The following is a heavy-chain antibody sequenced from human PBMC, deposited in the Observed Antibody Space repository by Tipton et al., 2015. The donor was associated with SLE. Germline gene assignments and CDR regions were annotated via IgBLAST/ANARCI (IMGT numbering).Heavy chain of an antibody. J-gene: IGHJ6*02. D-gene: IGHD6-6*01. CDR2: VYHSGST. Sequence: TLSLTCAVSGGSISSSHWWSWVRQSPGKGLEWIGEVYHSGSTNYNPSLKSRVTISVDTSKNQFSLKLSSVTAADTAVYYCARHTRYYYGMDVWGQGTTVTVSS. CDR1: GGSISSSHW. V-gene: IGHV4-4*02. CDR3: ARHTRYYYGMDV.